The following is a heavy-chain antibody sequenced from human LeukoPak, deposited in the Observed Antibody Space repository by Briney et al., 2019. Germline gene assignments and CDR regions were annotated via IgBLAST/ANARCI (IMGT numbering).Heavy chain of an antibody. D-gene: IGHD6-13*01. J-gene: IGHJ6*02. CDR3: AKAASSSWPSYYYGMDV. V-gene: IGHV3-23*01. Sequence: GGSLRLSCAASGFTVSSSYMSWVRQAPGKGLEWVSTISGSGGNTYYADSVKGRFTISKDNSKNTVYLQMSSLRVDDTAVYYCAKAASSSWPSYYYGMDVWGQGTTVTVSS. CDR1: GFTVSSSY. CDR2: ISGSGGNT.